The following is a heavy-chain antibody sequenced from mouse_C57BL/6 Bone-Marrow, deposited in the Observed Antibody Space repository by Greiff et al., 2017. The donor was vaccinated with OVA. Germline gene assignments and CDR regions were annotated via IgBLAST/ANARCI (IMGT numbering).Heavy chain of an antibody. CDR1: GFTFSSYG. V-gene: IGHV5-6*02. CDR3: ARRGSKNAMDY. Sequence: EVKLVESGGDLVKPGGSLKLSCAASGFTFSSYGMSWVRQTPDKRLEWVATISSGGSYTYYPDSVKGRFTISRDNAKNTLYLQMSSLKSEDTAMYYCARRGSKNAMDYWGQGTSVTVSS. J-gene: IGHJ4*01. D-gene: IGHD2-5*01. CDR2: ISSGGSYT.